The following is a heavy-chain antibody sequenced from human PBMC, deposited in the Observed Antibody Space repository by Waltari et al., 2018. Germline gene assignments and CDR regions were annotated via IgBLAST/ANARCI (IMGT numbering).Heavy chain of an antibody. CDR1: GGSFSGYY. J-gene: IGHJ6*03. CDR3: ARDSGGPYYYMDV. D-gene: IGHD6-25*01. Sequence: QVQLQQWGAGLLKPSETLSLTCAVYGGSFSGYYWSWIRQPPGKGLEWIGEINHSGRTNYNPSLKSRVTISVDTSKNQFSLKLSSVTAADTAVYYGARDSGGPYYYMDVWGKGTTVTVSS. CDR2: INHSGRT. V-gene: IGHV4-34*01.